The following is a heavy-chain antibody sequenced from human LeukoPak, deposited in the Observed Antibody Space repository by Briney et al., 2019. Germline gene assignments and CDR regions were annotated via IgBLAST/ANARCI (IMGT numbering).Heavy chain of an antibody. V-gene: IGHV4-39*01. CDR3: VRQGRWGGAASLIGF. CDR2: MFYRGST. J-gene: IGHJ4*02. Sequence: PSETLSLTCTVSGVSISTSNHYWAWIRQPPGKGLEWIGSMFYRGSTYYNASLKSRVTLSVDTSRNQFSLNLMSVTPSDTAMYYCVRQGRWGGAASLIGFWGQGTLVTVSS. CDR1: GVSISTSNHY. D-gene: IGHD2-15*01.